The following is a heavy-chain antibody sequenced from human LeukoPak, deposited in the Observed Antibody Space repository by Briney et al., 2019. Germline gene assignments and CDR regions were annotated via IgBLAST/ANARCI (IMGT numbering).Heavy chain of an antibody. D-gene: IGHD3-9*01. J-gene: IGHJ4*02. V-gene: IGHV3-23*01. CDR1: GFIFSNYA. CDR3: AKWGNYDILTGYYDSDY. Sequence: QSGGSLRLSCAACGFIFSNYAMSGVRQAPGKGVEWVSAIGGRDSGTYYADSVRGRFTVSRDDPKNTLYLQMNTLRAEDTAVYYCAKWGNYDILTGYYDSDYWGQGTLVTVSS. CDR2: IGGRDSGT.